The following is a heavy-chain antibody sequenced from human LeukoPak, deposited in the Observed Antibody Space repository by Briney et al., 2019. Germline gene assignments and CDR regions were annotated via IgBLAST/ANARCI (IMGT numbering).Heavy chain of an antibody. V-gene: IGHV3-7*03. CDR2: IKQDGSEI. J-gene: IGHJ6*03. CDR1: EFTFTSYW. Sequence: PGGSLRLSCAASEFTFTSYWMSWVRQAPGKGLEWVANIKQDGSEIFYVDSVKGRFTISRDNAKNSLYLQMNSLRAEDTAVYYCAKDRGYCSGGSCYSGYYYYYMDVWGKGTTVTVSS. D-gene: IGHD2-15*01. CDR3: AKDRGYCSGGSCYSGYYYYYMDV.